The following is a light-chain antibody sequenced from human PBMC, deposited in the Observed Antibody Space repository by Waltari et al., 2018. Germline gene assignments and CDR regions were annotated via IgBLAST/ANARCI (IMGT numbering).Light chain of an antibody. CDR3: QQYNNGPPET. CDR2: EAS. Sequence: IVMTQSPATLSVSPGEGATLSCRASQSINSNVASYQQKPSQAPRLLIYEASTRATGVPARFIGIGSGTEFTLTISSRQAEDSATYYCQQYNNGPPETFGQGTKVEIK. V-gene: IGKV3-15*01. CDR1: QSINSN. J-gene: IGKJ1*01.